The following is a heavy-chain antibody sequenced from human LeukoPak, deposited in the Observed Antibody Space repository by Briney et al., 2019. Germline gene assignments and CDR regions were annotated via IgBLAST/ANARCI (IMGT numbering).Heavy chain of an antibody. CDR3: GKDDYGDYGDY. V-gene: IGHV3-23*01. CDR1: GFTFSRYA. J-gene: IGHJ4*02. Sequence: GGSLRLAWAPSGFTFSRYAMGWGPPSPGERVEWGSGISGSGGRTYYADSVKGRFPISRDSSKNTLYLQMTGLRAEDTGVYYCGKDDYGDYGDYWGQGTLVTVSS. CDR2: ISGSGGRT. D-gene: IGHD4-17*01.